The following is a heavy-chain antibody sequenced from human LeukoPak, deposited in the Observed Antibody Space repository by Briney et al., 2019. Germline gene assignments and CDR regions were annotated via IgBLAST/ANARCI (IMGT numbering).Heavy chain of an antibody. Sequence: SQTLSLTCAISGDSVSSNNGAWNWISQSPSRGLEWLGRTYYRSKWYNDYAESFISRITISPVTSKNQFSLQLYSVTPEDTAVYYCARDVGTTGWHTFDYWGQGTLVTVSP. J-gene: IGHJ4*02. CDR3: ARDVGTTGWHTFDY. CDR2: TYYRSKWYN. CDR1: GDSVSSNNGA. V-gene: IGHV6-1*01. D-gene: IGHD3-9*01.